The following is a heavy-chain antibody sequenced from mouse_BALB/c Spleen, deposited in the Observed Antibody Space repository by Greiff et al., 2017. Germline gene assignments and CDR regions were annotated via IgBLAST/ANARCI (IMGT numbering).Heavy chain of an antibody. CDR2: ILPGSGST. D-gene: IGHD6-1*02. J-gene: IGHJ4*01. Sequence: QVQLQQSGAELMKPGASVKISCKATGYTFSSYWIEWVKQRPGHGLEWIGEILPGSGSTNYNEKFKGKATFTADTSSNTAYMQLSSLTSEDSAVYYCARREIANFYAMDYWGQGTSVTVSS. CDR1: GYTFSSYW. V-gene: IGHV1-9*01. CDR3: ARREIANFYAMDY.